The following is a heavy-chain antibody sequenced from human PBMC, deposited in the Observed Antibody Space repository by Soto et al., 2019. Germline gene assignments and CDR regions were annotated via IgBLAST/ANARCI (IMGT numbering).Heavy chain of an antibody. Sequence: EVQLVESGGGLVQPGRSLRLSCAASGFTFDDYAMHWVRQVPGKGLEWVSGINWNSGSIGYGDSVKGRFAISRDNAKNALHLQMNSLSAEDTAFYYCGKDESINWYSGHFRHWGQGTRVTVSS. D-gene: IGHD6-13*01. J-gene: IGHJ1*01. V-gene: IGHV3-9*01. CDR1: GFTFDDYA. CDR2: INWNSGSI. CDR3: GKDESINWYSGHFRH.